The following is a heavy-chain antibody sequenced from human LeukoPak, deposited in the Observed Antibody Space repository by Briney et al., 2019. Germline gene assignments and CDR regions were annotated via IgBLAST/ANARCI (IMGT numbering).Heavy chain of an antibody. D-gene: IGHD1-26*01. Sequence: PGGSLRLSCAASGFTFSSYAMSWVRQAPGKGLEWVSAISGSGGSTYYADSVKGRFTISRDNSKNTLYLQMNSLRAEDTAVYYCAKLLSDRGSYFRWFDPWGQGTLVTVSS. V-gene: IGHV3-23*01. J-gene: IGHJ5*02. CDR2: ISGSGGST. CDR3: AKLLSDRGSYFRWFDP. CDR1: GFTFSSYA.